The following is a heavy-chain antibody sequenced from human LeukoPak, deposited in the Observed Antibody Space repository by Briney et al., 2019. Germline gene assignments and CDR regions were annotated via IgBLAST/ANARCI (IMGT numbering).Heavy chain of an antibody. CDR2: IYYSGST. J-gene: IGHJ4*02. V-gene: IGHV4-59*12. CDR1: GGSISSYY. Sequence: SETLSLTCTVSGGSISSYYWSWIRQPPGKGLEWIGYIYYSGSTNYNPSLKSRVTISVDTSKNQFSLKLSSVTAADTAVYYCARWPKSLNYYDSSGYYYFDYWGQGTLVTVSS. D-gene: IGHD3-22*01. CDR3: ARWPKSLNYYDSSGYYYFDY.